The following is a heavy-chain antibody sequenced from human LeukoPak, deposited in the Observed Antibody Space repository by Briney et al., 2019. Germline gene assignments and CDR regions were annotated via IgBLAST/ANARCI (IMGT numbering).Heavy chain of an antibody. V-gene: IGHV3-20*04. D-gene: IGHD6-13*01. CDR2: INWNGGGT. CDR3: VATAGTTLRFDY. CDR1: GFIFDDYG. J-gene: IGHJ4*02. Sequence: HGGSLRLSCAASGFIFDDYGMNGVPQGPGRGLEWVSGINWNGGGTGYADSVQGRLTISRDNVKNSLYLQMHSLRGEDMALSYCVATAGTTLRFDYWGQGTLVTVSS.